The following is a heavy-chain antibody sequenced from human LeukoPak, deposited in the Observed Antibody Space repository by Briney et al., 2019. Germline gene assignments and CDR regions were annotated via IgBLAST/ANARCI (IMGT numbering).Heavy chain of an antibody. D-gene: IGHD3-22*01. CDR2: ISSSGSTI. CDR3: ARGGTCYYDSSGYHDY. V-gene: IGHV3-48*03. J-gene: IGHJ4*02. Sequence: GGSLRLSCAASGFTFSSYEMNWVRQAPGKGLEWVSYISSSGSTIYYADSVKGRFTISRDNAKNSLYLQMNSLRAEDTAVYYCARGGTCYYDSSGYHDYWGQGTLVTVSS. CDR1: GFTFSSYE.